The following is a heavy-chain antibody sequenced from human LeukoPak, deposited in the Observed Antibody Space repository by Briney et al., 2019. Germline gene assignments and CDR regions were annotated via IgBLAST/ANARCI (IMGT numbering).Heavy chain of an antibody. D-gene: IGHD3-9*01. CDR3: ATDISTHYFGS. CDR2: IKRKVDGETT. V-gene: IGHV3-15*01. Sequence: GGSLRLSCAGSGITFSNAWMSWVRQAPGKGLEWVGRIKRKVDGETTDYAAPVKGRFTISRDDSKNTVYLQMNSLRAEDTAIYYCATDISTHYFGSWGQGTLVTVSS. J-gene: IGHJ4*02. CDR1: GITFSNAW.